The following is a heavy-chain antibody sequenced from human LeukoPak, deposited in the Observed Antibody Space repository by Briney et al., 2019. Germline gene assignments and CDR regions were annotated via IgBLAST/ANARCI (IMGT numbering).Heavy chain of an antibody. J-gene: IGHJ2*01. D-gene: IGHD4-17*01. CDR2: IYYSGST. CDR3: ARRYGDFGHWYFDL. V-gene: IGHV4-30-4*08. Sequence: SQTLSLTRTVSGGSISSGDYYWSWIRQPPGKGLEWIGYIYYSGSTNYNPSLKSRVTISVDTSKNQFSLKLSSVTAADTAVYYCARRYGDFGHWYFDLWGRGTLVTVSS. CDR1: GGSISSGDYY.